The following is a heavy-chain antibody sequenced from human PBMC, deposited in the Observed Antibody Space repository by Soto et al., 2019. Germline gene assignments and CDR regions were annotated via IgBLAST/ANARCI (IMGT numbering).Heavy chain of an antibody. V-gene: IGHV3-33*01. CDR1: GFTFSSYG. J-gene: IGHJ4*02. D-gene: IGHD2-2*01. CDR3: ASFVDQLPY. CDR2: IWYDGSNK. Sequence: QVQLVESGGGVVQPGRSLRLSCAASGFTFSSYGMHWVRQAPGKGLEWVAVIWYDGSNKYYADSVKGRFTISRDNSKNTLYLQMNSLGAEDTAVYYCASFVDQLPYWGQGTLVTVSS.